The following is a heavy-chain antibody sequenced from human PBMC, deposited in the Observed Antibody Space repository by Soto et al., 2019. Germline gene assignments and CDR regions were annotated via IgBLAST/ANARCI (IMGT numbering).Heavy chain of an antibody. CDR2: INHSGST. CDR1: GGSFSDYY. J-gene: IGHJ4*02. V-gene: IGHV4-34*01. CDR3: ARPSDPDYVWGSYVDY. D-gene: IGHD3-16*01. Sequence: KPSETLSLTCAVYGGSFSDYYWSWIRQPPGKGLEWIGEINHSGSTNYNPSLKSRVTISVDTSKNQFSLKLSSVTAADTAVYYCARPSDPDYVWGSYVDYWGQGTLVTVSS.